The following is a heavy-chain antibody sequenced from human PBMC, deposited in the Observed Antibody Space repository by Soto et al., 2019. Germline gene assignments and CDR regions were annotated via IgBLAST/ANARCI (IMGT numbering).Heavy chain of an antibody. CDR2: ISAYNGNT. CDR3: ARGHYYDILTGPAGWFDP. D-gene: IGHD3-9*01. Sequence: GASVKVSCKASGYTFTSYGISWVRQAPGQGLEWMGWISAYNGNTNYAQKLRGRVTMTTDTSTSTAYMELRSLRSDDTAVYYCARGHYYDILTGPAGWFDPWGQGTLVTVSS. CDR1: GYTFTSYG. V-gene: IGHV1-18*04. J-gene: IGHJ5*02.